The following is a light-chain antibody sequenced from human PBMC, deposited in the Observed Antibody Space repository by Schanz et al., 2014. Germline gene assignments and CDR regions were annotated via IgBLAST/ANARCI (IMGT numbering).Light chain of an antibody. V-gene: IGKV1-27*01. J-gene: IGKJ1*01. CDR3: QKYDSAPRT. CDR2: GAS. Sequence: DIQMTQSPSSLSASIGDRVTITCRASQGISNNLAWYQQKPGKVPKLLIFGASSLQSWVPSRFSGSGSGTDFTLTISSLQPEDVASYYCQKYDSAPRTFGQGTKVEIK. CDR1: QGISNN.